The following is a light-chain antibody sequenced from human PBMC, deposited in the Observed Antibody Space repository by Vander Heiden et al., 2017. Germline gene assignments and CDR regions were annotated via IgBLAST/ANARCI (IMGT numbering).Light chain of an antibody. V-gene: IGLV2-14*03. J-gene: IGLJ2*01. Sequence: QSAPTQPASVSGSPGQSSTISCTGTSSDVGGYNYVSWYQQHPGKAPNLMISDVGNRPSGVSNRFSGSKSGNTASLTISGLQAEDEADYYCSSYTSSSTLEVVFGGGTKLTVL. CDR1: SSDVGGYNY. CDR3: SSYTSSSTLEVV. CDR2: DVG.